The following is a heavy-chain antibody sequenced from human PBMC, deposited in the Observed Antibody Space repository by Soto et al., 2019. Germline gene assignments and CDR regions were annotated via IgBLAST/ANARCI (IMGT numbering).Heavy chain of an antibody. CDR3: ARVRREYDTSGPVDY. CDR1: GGSISSYY. Sequence: SETLSLTCTVSGGSISSYYWSWIRKPPGKGLEWIGYIYYSGSTYYNPSLKSRVTMSVDRSRNQFSLKLNSVTAADTAVYSCARVRREYDTSGPVDYWGQGTLVTVSS. CDR2: IYYSGST. J-gene: IGHJ4*02. V-gene: IGHV4-59*12. D-gene: IGHD3-9*01.